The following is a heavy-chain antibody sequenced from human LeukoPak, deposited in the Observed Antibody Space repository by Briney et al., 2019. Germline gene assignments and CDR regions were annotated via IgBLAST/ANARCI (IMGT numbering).Heavy chain of an antibody. D-gene: IGHD6-13*01. CDR3: ARGRIAAAGRNPDFDY. CDR1: GYTFTSYG. V-gene: IGHV1-18*01. J-gene: IGHJ4*02. CDR2: ISAYNGNT. Sequence: GASVKVSCKASGYTFTSYGISWVRQAPGQGLEWMGWISAYNGNTNYAQKLQGRVTMTTDTSTSTAYMELSRLRSDDTAVYYCARGRIAAAGRNPDFDYWGQGTLVTVSS.